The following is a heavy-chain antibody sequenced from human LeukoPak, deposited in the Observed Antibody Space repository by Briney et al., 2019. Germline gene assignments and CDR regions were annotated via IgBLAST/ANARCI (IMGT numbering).Heavy chain of an antibody. CDR2: INQDENHR. V-gene: IGHV3-7*03. CDR3: ARSGPQAPDCYHY. CDR1: GFTFSTYW. Sequence: GGSMRLSCTASGFTFSTYWMTWVRQAPGKGLEWVASINQDENHRHYVPSARGRFTISRDNAKNSLLLQMNSLTAEDTAIYYCARSGPQAPDCYHYWGQGTQVTVSS. D-gene: IGHD2-21*02. J-gene: IGHJ4*02.